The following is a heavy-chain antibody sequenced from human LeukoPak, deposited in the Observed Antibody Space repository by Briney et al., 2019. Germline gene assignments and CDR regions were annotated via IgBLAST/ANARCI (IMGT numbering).Heavy chain of an antibody. CDR1: GYSISNYFY. V-gene: IGHV4-38-2*02. CDR2: ISHSEST. Sequence: SETLSLTCTVSGYSISNYFYWGWIRQLPGKGLEWIGTISHSESTYYNASLKSRVAISLDTSKNQFSLKLSSVTATDTAVYYCARAVIRAAISQYTFDYWGQGTLVTVSS. J-gene: IGHJ4*02. D-gene: IGHD2-2*02. CDR3: ARAVIRAAISQYTFDY.